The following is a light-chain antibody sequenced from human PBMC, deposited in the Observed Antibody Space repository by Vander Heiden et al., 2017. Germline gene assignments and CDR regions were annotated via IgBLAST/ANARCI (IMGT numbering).Light chain of an antibody. CDR2: SVS. Sequence: DVVMTQSPRSLPVTPGEPASISCRSSQSLLHESGSTYLDWFLQKAGQSPQLLIYSVSRRASGVPDRFSGSGSGTDFKLKISRVEAEDVGLYYCMQAQQTPLTFGGGTRVDIK. CDR3: MQAQQTPLT. CDR1: QSLLHESGSTY. J-gene: IGKJ4*01. V-gene: IGKV2-28*01.